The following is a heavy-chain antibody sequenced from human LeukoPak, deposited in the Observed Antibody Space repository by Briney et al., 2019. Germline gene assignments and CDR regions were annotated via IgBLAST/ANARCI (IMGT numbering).Heavy chain of an antibody. D-gene: IGHD2-15*01. CDR3: AKDRWYCSGGSCAYFDS. Sequence: PGGSLRLSCAASGFTFSSIAMSWVRQAPDKGLEWVSTISGSGGGTYYADSVKGRFTISRDDSKNTLYLQMNSLGAEDTAVYYCAKDRWYCSGGSCAYFDSWGQGTLVTVSS. CDR2: ISGSGGGT. V-gene: IGHV3-23*01. CDR1: GFTFSSIA. J-gene: IGHJ4*02.